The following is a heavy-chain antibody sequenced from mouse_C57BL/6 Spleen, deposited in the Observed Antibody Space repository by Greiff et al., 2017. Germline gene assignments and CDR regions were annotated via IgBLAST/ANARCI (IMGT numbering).Heavy chain of an antibody. CDR2: ISYSGST. J-gene: IGHJ4*01. CDR1: GYSITSDY. Sequence: EVKLMESGPGLAKPSQTLSLTCSVTGYSITSDYWNWIRKFPGNKLEYMGYISYSGSTYYNPSLKSRISITRDTSKNQYYLQLNSVTTEDTATYYCARGAQATESAMDYWGQGTSVTVSS. D-gene: IGHD3-2*02. V-gene: IGHV3-8*01. CDR3: ARGAQATESAMDY.